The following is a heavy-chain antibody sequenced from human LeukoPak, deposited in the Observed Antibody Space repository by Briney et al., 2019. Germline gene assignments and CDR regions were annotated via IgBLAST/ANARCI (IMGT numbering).Heavy chain of an antibody. V-gene: IGHV4-4*07. Sequence: PSETLSLTCTVSGGSISGYFWSWIRQPAGKGLEWIGRIYSSGTTKYNPSLKSRVTMSVDTFKNQISVKLSSVTAADTAVYYCALDYGGTNAFDIWGQGIMVTVSS. J-gene: IGHJ3*02. CDR1: GGSISGYF. CDR2: IYSSGTT. CDR3: ALDYGGTNAFDI. D-gene: IGHD4-23*01.